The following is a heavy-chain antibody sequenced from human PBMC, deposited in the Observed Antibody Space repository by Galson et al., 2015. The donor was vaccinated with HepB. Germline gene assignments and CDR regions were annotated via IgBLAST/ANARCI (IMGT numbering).Heavy chain of an antibody. CDR2: TYYRAKWYT. J-gene: IGHJ6*02. CDR3: AMVGGTIYDYGMDV. V-gene: IGHV6-1*01. CDR1: GDSVSSNSAA. Sequence: CAISGDSVSSNSAAWNWIRQSPSRGLEWLGRTYYRAKWYTDYAVSLRSRITINPDTSRNQVSLQLRSVTPEDPAVYYCAMVGGTIYDYGMDVWGQGTTVTVSS. D-gene: IGHD2-15*01.